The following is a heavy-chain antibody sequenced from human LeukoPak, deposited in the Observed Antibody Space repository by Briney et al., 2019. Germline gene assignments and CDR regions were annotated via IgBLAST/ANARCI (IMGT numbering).Heavy chain of an antibody. J-gene: IGHJ4*02. CDR2: LYYGENS. CDR3: ARQLPTAAADTRGYFDY. V-gene: IGHV4-39*01. CDR1: GGSISIISSSTYY. D-gene: IGHD6-25*01. Sequence: SETLSLTCTVSGGSISIISSSTYYWGWIRQAPGKGLEWIGSLYYGENSHYNPFLKSRATLSVDTSNNQFSLKLTSVTAADAAVYFCARQLPTAAADTRGYFDYWGQGTVVTVSS.